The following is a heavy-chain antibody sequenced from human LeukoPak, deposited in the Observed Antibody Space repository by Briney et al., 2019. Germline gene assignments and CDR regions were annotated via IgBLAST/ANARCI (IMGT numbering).Heavy chain of an antibody. CDR3: ARTSPTSHFDF. Sequence: GSLRLSCVASGFTLTTHWMHWVRQAPGRGLVWVSCINGDGSNSNYADSVKGRFTISRDNARNTLYLQMNGLRAEDTALYYCARTSPTSHFDFWGQGTLVTVSS. V-gene: IGHV3-74*01. J-gene: IGHJ4*02. D-gene: IGHD3-16*01. CDR1: GFTLTTHW. CDR2: INGDGSNS.